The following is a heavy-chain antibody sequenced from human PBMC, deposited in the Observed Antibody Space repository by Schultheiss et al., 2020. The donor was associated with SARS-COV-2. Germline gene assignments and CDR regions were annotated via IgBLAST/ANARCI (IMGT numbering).Heavy chain of an antibody. J-gene: IGHJ4*02. CDR2: ISYSGST. CDR3: ATRIRGGPDSGYDLWGDYFDY. Sequence: SQTLSLTCTVSGGSISSSTYYWGWIRQPPGKGLEWIGSISYSGSTSYNPSLKSRVTISVDTSKNQFSLKLTSVTAADTAVYYCATRIRGGPDSGYDLWGDYFDYWGQGTLVTVSS. D-gene: IGHD5-12*01. CDR1: GGSISSSTYY. V-gene: IGHV4-39*01.